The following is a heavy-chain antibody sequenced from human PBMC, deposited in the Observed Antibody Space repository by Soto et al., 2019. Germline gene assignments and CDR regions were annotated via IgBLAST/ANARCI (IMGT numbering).Heavy chain of an antibody. CDR2: ISWDGGST. V-gene: IGHV3-43*01. D-gene: IGHD3-3*01. CDR1: GFTFDDYT. J-gene: IGHJ3*02. CDR3: AKAMERHLYDFWSGYYRADAFDI. Sequence: GGSLRLSCAASGFTFDDYTMHWVRQAPGKGLEWVSLISWDGGSTYYADSVKGRFTISRDNSKNSLYLQMNSLRTEDTALYYCAKAMERHLYDFWSGYYRADAFDIWGQGTMVTVSS.